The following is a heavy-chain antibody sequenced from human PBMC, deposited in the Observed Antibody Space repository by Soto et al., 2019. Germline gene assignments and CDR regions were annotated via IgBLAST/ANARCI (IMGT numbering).Heavy chain of an antibody. CDR3: AGDIYSPGGDYLGT. D-gene: IGHD3-10*01. CDR1: GFTFRNYT. CDR2: ISTGGAYM. Sequence: EVQLVESGGGLVKAGGSLRLFCTASGFTFRNYTMNWVRQAPGKGLEWVSSISTGGAYMFYADSVKGRFTISRDNAKNSLFLQIDRPRDEDTAVDYWAGDIYSPGGDYLGTWCQGTLVTVS. J-gene: IGHJ5*02. V-gene: IGHV3-21*06.